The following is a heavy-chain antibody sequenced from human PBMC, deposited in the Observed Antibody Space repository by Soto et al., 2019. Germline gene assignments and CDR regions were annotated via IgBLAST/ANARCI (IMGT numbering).Heavy chain of an antibody. Sequence: QVQLEESGGGVVQPGRSLRLSCEASGFTFNTYSMHWVRQPPGKGLEWLAAIWYDGTQKYYADSVKGRFIISRDNSTKTLYLEMNSLRAEDTAVYYCARAGVTTGPGLWHFDSWGQGTLGTVSS. CDR3: ARAGVTTGPGLWHFDS. D-gene: IGHD4-17*01. CDR1: GFTFNTYS. J-gene: IGHJ4*02. CDR2: IWYDGTQK. V-gene: IGHV3-33*01.